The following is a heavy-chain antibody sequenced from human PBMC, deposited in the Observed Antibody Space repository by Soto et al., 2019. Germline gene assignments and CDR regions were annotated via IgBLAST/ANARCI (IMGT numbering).Heavy chain of an antibody. CDR2: MNPNSGNT. CDR3: ATYPSMVLDAFDI. V-gene: IGHV1-8*01. D-gene: IGHD2-8*01. CDR1: GYTSTSYD. J-gene: IGHJ3*02. Sequence: QVQLVQSGAEVKKPGASVKVSCKASGYTSTSYDINWVRQATGQGLEGMGWMNPNSGNTGYAQKFQGRVTMTRSTSISTAYMELSSLTSEDTAVYYCATYPSMVLDAFDIWGQGTKVTVSS.